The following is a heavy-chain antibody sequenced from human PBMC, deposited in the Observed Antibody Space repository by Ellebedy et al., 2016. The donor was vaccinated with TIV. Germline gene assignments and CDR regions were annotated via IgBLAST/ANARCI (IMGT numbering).Heavy chain of an antibody. J-gene: IGHJ4*02. V-gene: IGHV3-23*01. D-gene: IGHD4-23*01. CDR1: GFTFSGYA. Sequence: GESLKISCAASGFTFSGYAMSWVRQAPGKGLGWVSGINSGGTRTYYADSVKGRFTISRDNSKNTLFLQMNSLRAEDTAVYYCAREGTAVAPIDSWGQGTLVTVSS. CDR3: AREGTAVAPIDS. CDR2: INSGGTRT.